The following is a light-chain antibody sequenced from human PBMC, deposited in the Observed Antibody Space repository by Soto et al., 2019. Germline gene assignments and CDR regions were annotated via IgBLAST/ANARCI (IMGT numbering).Light chain of an antibody. Sequence: EIVLTQSPCTLSLSQGERATLSCRASQSVSSSYLAWYQQKPGQAPRLLIYGASSRATGIPDRFSGSGSGTDFTITISRLEPEDFAVYYGQQYGSSRTFGKGTKLEIK. J-gene: IGKJ2*01. CDR3: QQYGSSRT. V-gene: IGKV3-20*01. CDR1: QSVSSSY. CDR2: GAS.